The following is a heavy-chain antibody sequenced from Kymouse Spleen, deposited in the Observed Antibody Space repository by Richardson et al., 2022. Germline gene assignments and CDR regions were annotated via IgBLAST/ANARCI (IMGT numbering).Heavy chain of an antibody. D-gene: IGHD3-22*01. CDR1: GFTFSSYA. CDR3: VFPMIVVVITTDY. CDR2: ISGSGGST. V-gene: IGHV3-23*04. Sequence: EVQLVESGGGLVQPGGSLRLSCAASGFTFSSYAMSWVRQAPGKGLEWVSAISGSGGSTYYADSVKGRFTISRDNSKNTLYLQMNSLRAEDTAVYYCVFPMIVVVITTDYWGQGTLVTVSS. J-gene: IGHJ4*02.